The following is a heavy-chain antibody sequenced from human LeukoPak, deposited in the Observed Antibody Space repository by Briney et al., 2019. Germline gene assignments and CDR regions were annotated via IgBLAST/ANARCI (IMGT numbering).Heavy chain of an antibody. CDR3: ARGSGGYSGWFDP. D-gene: IGHD5-12*01. J-gene: IGHJ5*02. CDR1: GLNFSSYE. Sequence: PGGSLRLPCAASGLNFSSYEMNWLRQAPGKGLQWVSYVSRCGSFMYYADSVKCRFTISRDNAKNALYLQMSSLRAEDTAVYYCARGSGGYSGWFDPWGQGTLVTVSS. V-gene: IGHV3-48*03. CDR2: VSRCGSFM.